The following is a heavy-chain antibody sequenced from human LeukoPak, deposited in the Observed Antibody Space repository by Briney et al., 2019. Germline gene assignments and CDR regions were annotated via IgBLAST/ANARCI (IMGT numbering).Heavy chain of an antibody. CDR1: GGPISSPNHF. CDR2: VYYGGSP. CDR3: ARNTTSYCSSTSCAPHNWFDP. V-gene: IGHV4-39*07. D-gene: IGHD2-2*01. Sequence: SETLSLTCTVSGGPISSPNHFWGWVRQPPGKGLGWIGSVYYGGSPYSNPSLKSRVTISVDTSKNQFSLKLSSVTAADTAVYYCARNTTSYCSSTSCAPHNWFDPWGQGTLVTVSS. J-gene: IGHJ5*02.